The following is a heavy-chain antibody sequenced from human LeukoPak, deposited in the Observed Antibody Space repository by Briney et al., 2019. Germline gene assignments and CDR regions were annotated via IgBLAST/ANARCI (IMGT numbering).Heavy chain of an antibody. Sequence: GASVKVSCKASGYTFTSYGISWVRQAPGQGLEWMGWISAYNGNTNYAQKLQGRVTMTTDTSTSTAYMELRSLRSDDTAVYYCARDLTRIRPAPNYDFWSGYLSGQREFDYWGQGTLVTVSS. CDR3: ARDLTRIRPAPNYDFWSGYLSGQREFDY. V-gene: IGHV1-18*01. J-gene: IGHJ4*02. CDR1: GYTFTSYG. CDR2: ISAYNGNT. D-gene: IGHD3-3*01.